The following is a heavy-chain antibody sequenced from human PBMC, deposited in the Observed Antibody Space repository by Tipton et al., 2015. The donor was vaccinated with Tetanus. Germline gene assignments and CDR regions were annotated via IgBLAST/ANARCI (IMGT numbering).Heavy chain of an antibody. V-gene: IGHV4-4*07. D-gene: IGHD2-21*02. CDR1: GGSIRGHF. CDR3: ARWGPGVTAWGFDF. Sequence: LRLSCTVSGGSIRGHFWSWIRQPAGKGLEWIGRLHSSGDTTYNPSIKSRVTMSVDTSKNQFSLRLGSVTAADTALYFCARWGPGVTAWGFDFWGQGTLVTVSS. CDR2: LHSSGDT. J-gene: IGHJ4*02.